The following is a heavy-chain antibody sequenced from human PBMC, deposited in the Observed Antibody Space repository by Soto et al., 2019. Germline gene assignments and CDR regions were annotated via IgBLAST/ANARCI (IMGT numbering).Heavy chain of an antibody. CDR2: IYYSGST. Sequence: QLQLQESCPGLVKHSATLSLTCTVSGGSISSSSYYWGWIRQPPGKGLEWLGSIYYSGSTYYEPSVKSRVLIAVDTAKNQFHLKLSSVKDADTAVYYCAIDSRYDDGSGNFDYWGQEMLIIVSS. CDR3: AIDSRYDDGSGNFDY. CDR1: GGSISSSSYY. V-gene: IGHV4-39*01. D-gene: IGHD5-12*01. J-gene: IGHJ4*02.